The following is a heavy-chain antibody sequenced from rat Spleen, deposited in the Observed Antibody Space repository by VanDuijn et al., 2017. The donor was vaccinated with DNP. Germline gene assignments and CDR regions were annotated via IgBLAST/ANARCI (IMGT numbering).Heavy chain of an antibody. CDR1: GFTFSDYN. V-gene: IGHV5-7*01. J-gene: IGHJ2*01. CDR2: ISYDGSST. Sequence: EVQLVESGGGFVQPGRSLKLSCAASGFTFSDYNMAWVRQAPKKGLELVATISYDGSSTYYRDSVKGRFTISRDNAKSTLYLQMDSLRSEDTATYYCANNNYFDYWGQGVMVTVSS. CDR3: ANNNYFDY. D-gene: IGHD1-10*01.